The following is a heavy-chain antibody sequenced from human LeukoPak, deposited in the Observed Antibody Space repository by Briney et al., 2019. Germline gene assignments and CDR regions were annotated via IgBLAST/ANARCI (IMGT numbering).Heavy chain of an antibody. CDR2: TWSDATNQ. J-gene: IGHJ5*02. CDR1: AFTFSHFG. Sequence: GTSLTLSCDTYAFTFSHFGMHWVSPAQGKGLEWVAVTWSDATNQYYEDSVKGRFTISRDNFKRTASLEMNSLGAEDTAVYYCAKDAQRGFDYSNSLEHWGQGSLVIVSS. V-gene: IGHV3-33*06. D-gene: IGHD4-11*01. CDR3: AKDAQRGFDYSNSLEH.